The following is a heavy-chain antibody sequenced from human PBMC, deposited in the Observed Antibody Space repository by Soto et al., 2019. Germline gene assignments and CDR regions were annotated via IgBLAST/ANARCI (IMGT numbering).Heavy chain of an antibody. J-gene: IGHJ4*02. CDR1: GGSISSSNW. CDR3: ARAKYYDYVWGSYRYPFDY. Sequence: SETLSLTCAVSGGSISSSNWWSWVRQPPGKGLEWIGEIYHSGSTNYNPSLKSRGTISVDKSKNQFSLKLSSVTAADTAVYYCARAKYYDYVWGSYRYPFDYWGQGTLVTVSS. V-gene: IGHV4-4*02. CDR2: IYHSGST. D-gene: IGHD3-16*02.